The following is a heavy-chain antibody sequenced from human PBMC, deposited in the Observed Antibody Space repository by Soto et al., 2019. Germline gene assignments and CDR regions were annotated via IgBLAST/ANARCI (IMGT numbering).Heavy chain of an antibody. CDR1: GGSLTSGSYY. J-gene: IGHJ3*02. CDR2: IYYSGST. V-gene: IGHV4-61*01. D-gene: IGHD2-2*01. CDR3: ANIGYRSSTYYPAAFDI. Sequence: QVQLQESGPGLVKPSETLSLTCTVSGGSLTSGSYYWSWIRQPPGKGLEWIGFIYYSGSTNYNPSLKSRVIISVDTSQNQFSLNLSSVIAADTAVYYCANIGYRSSTYYPAAFDIWGQGTMVTVSS.